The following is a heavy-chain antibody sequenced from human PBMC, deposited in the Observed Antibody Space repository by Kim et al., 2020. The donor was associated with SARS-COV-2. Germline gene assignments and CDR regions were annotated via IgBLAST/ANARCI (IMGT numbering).Heavy chain of an antibody. CDR1: GFTFSSYG. V-gene: IGHV3-30*18. D-gene: IGHD6-13*01. CDR2: ISYDGSNK. J-gene: IGHJ6*02. CDR3: AKDLPEVVGIAAAGTIYYYYGMDV. Sequence: GGSLRLSCAASGFTFSSYGMHWVRQAPGKGLEWVAVISYDGSNKYYADSVKGRFTISRDNSKNTLYLQMNSLRAEDTAVYYCAKDLPEVVGIAAAGTIYYYYGMDVWGQGTTVTVSS.